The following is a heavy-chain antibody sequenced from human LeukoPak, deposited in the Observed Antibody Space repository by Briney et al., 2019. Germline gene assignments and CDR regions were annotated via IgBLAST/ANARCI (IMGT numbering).Heavy chain of an antibody. CDR1: GFTFSSYS. V-gene: IGHV3-21*04. D-gene: IGHD6-6*01. CDR3: ANTRIAARRYY. Sequence: GGSLRLSCAASGFTFSSYSMNWVRQAPGKGLEWVSSISSSSSYIYYADSVKGRFTISRDNSKNMLYLQMNSLRAEDTAVYYCANTRIAARRYYWGQGTLVTVSS. CDR2: ISSSSSYI. J-gene: IGHJ4*02.